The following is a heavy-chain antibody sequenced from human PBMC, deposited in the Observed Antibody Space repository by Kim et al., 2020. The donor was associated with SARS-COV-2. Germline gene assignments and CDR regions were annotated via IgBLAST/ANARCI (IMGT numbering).Heavy chain of an antibody. D-gene: IGHD3-9*01. CDR1: GFTFGDYA. CDR2: ISWNSGSI. V-gene: IGHV3-9*01. Sequence: GGSLRLSCAASGFTFGDYAMHWVRQAPGKGLEWVSGISWNSGSIGYADSVKGRFTISRDNAKNSLYLQMNSLRAEDTALYYCAKGVSDYDMLTGDYFDYWGQGTLVTVSS. CDR3: AKGVSDYDMLTGDYFDY. J-gene: IGHJ4*02.